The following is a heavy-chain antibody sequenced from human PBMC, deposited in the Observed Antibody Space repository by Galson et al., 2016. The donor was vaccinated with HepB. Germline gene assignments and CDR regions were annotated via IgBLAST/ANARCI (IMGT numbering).Heavy chain of an antibody. CDR2: ISYDGSVG. J-gene: IGHJ4*02. D-gene: IGHD3-10*01. CDR3: ARDVHPRGFGELASGGYFDY. CDR1: GFTFSRAW. V-gene: IGHV3-30*03. Sequence: SLRLSCAASGFTFSRAWMNWVRQAPGKGLEWVAVISYDGSVGHYADSVRGRFTVARDDSKNMLYLQMNRLRVEDTAVYYCARDVHPRGFGELASGGYFDYWGQGTLVTVSS.